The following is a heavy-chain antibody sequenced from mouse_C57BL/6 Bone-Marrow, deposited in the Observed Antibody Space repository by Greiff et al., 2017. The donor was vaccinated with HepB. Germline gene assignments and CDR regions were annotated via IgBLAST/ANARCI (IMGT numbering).Heavy chain of an antibody. Sequence: VQLQQSGPELVKPGASVKMSCKASGYTFTDYYMRWVKQKPGKGLEWIGEIYPGSGNTYYNEKFKGKATLTADTSSSTAYMQLSSLTSEDSAVYYCARSTTIVTTGFDYWGQGTTLTVSS. CDR2: YPGSGNTY. D-gene: IGHD2-5*01. V-gene: IGHV1-83*01. CDR1: YTFTDYYM. CDR3: RSTTIVTTGFDY. J-gene: IGHJ2*01.